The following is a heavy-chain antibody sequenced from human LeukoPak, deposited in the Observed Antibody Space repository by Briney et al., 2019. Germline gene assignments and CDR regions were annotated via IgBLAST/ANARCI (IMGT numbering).Heavy chain of an antibody. CDR1: GGSFSGYY. D-gene: IGHD3-22*01. CDR2: INHSGST. Sequence: SETLSLTCAVYGGSFSGYYWSWIRQPPGEGLEWIGEINHSGSTNYNPSLKSRVTISVDTSKNQFSLKLSSVTAADTAVYYCARVRRYYDLSSRPYAFDIWGQGTMVTVSS. CDR3: ARVRRYYDLSSRPYAFDI. J-gene: IGHJ3*02. V-gene: IGHV4-34*01.